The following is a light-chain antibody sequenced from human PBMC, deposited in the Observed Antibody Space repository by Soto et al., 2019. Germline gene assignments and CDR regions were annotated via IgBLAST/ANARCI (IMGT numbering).Light chain of an antibody. J-gene: IGLJ2*01. CDR2: EGS. V-gene: IGLV2-23*01. CDR3: CSYAGSSTAVV. CDR1: SSDVGRYNL. Sequence: QSALTQPASVSGSPGQSITISCTGTSSDVGRYNLVSWYQQHPGKAPKLMIYEGSKRPSGVSNRFSGSKSGNTASLTSSGLQAEDEADYYCCSYAGSSTAVVFGGGTKLTVL.